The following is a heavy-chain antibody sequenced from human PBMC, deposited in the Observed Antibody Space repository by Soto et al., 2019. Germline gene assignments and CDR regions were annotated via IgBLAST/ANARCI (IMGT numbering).Heavy chain of an antibody. D-gene: IGHD3-22*01. CDR1: GGSISSGDYY. CDR2: IYYSGST. J-gene: IGHJ6*02. CDR3: ARECYYDSSGYYYTLYGMDA. V-gene: IGHV4-30-4*01. Sequence: SETLSLTCTVSGGSISSGDYYWSWIRQPPGKGLEWIGYIYYSGSTYYNPSLKSRVTISVDTSKNQFSLKLSSVTAADTAVYYCARECYYDSSGYYYTLYGMDAWGQGTTVTVSS.